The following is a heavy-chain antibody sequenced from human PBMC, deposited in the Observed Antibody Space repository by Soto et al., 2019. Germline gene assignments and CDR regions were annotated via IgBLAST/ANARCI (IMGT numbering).Heavy chain of an antibody. D-gene: IGHD6-19*01. J-gene: IGHJ3*02. V-gene: IGHV3-23*01. CDR3: AKDDDSGWYLSDAFDI. CDR1: GFTLSRYA. CDR2: ISGSGDTR. Sequence: GGSLRLSCAASGFTLSRYAMSWVRQAPGKGLEWVSIISGSGDTRYYADSVKGRFTISRDNPKNTLYLQMNGLRDEDTAVYYCAKDDDSGWYLSDAFDIWGQGTKVTVSS.